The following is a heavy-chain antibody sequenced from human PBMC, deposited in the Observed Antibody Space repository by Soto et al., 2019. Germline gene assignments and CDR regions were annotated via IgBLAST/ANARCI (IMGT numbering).Heavy chain of an antibody. J-gene: IGHJ4*02. V-gene: IGHV1-69*13. CDR3: ARTLGYSNQATPFFDY. CDR2: IIPIFGTA. D-gene: IGHD4-4*01. Sequence: SGKVCFKACGGPFSSYAISLVRRAPGQGLEWIGGIIPIFGTANYAQKFQGRVTITADESTSTAYMELSSLRSEDTAVYYCARTLGYSNQATPFFDYWGQGTMVTVSS. CDR1: GGPFSSYA.